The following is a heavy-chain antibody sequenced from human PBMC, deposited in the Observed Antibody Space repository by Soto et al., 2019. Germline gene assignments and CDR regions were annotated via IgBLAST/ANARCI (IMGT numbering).Heavy chain of an antibody. CDR3: ARRGALWSLDY. J-gene: IGHJ4*02. Sequence: QVQLVQSGAEVKKPGASVKVSCKASGYTFTSYAMHWVRQAPGQRLEWMGWINAGNGKTKYSQKFQGRVTITRDTSASTAYMELSSLRSEDTAVYYCARRGALWSLDYLGQGTLVTVSS. CDR1: GYTFTSYA. V-gene: IGHV1-3*01. CDR2: INAGNGKT. D-gene: IGHD3-10*01.